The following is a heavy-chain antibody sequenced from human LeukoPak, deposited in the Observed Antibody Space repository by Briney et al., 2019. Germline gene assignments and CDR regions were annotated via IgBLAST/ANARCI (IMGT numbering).Heavy chain of an antibody. Sequence: PGGSLRLSCVDSGISLSNYAMTWVRQAPGKGLEWVSYISERGGSTTYADSVKGRFTISRDTSLNTLYLQMNNLRAEDTAVYFCAKRGVVIRGILVIGYHQEAYHYDFWGQGVLVTVSS. V-gene: IGHV3-23*01. CDR3: AKRGVVIRGILVIGYHQEAYHYDF. D-gene: IGHD3-10*01. CDR1: GISLSNYA. CDR2: ISERGGST. J-gene: IGHJ4*02.